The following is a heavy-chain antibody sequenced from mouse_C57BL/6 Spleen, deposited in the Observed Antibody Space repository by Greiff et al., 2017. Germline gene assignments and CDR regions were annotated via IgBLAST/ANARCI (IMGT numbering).Heavy chain of an antibody. D-gene: IGHD2-5*01. CDR1: GFTFSDYG. Sequence: EVKVVESGGGLVKPGGSLKLSCAASGFTFSDYGMHWVRQAPEKGLEWVAYISSGSSTIYYAETVKGRFTISRDNAKNTLFLQMTSLRSEDTAMYYCARYSNYDAMDYWGQGTSVTVSS. V-gene: IGHV5-17*01. CDR3: ARYSNYDAMDY. CDR2: ISSGSSTI. J-gene: IGHJ4*01.